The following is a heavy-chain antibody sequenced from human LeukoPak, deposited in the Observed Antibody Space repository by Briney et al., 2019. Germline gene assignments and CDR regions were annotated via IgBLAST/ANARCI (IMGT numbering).Heavy chain of an antibody. Sequence: GGSLGLSCAASGFTFSSYWMHWVRQAPGKGLEWVSAISGSGGSTYYADSVKGRFTISRDNSKNTLYLQMNSLRAEDTAVYYCAKGGLDVVVPAATDPYGMDVWGQGTTVTVSS. D-gene: IGHD2-2*01. J-gene: IGHJ6*02. V-gene: IGHV3-23*01. CDR1: GFTFSSYW. CDR3: AKGGLDVVVPAATDPYGMDV. CDR2: ISGSGGST.